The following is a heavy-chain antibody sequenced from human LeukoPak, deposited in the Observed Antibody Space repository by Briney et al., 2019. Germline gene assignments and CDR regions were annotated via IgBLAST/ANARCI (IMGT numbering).Heavy chain of an antibody. D-gene: IGHD3-22*01. J-gene: IGHJ4*02. CDR3: ARDPYNSSYLFDC. V-gene: IGHV4-4*07. CDR1: GGSISSYY. Sequence: SETLSLTCTVSGGSISSYYWSWIRQPAGKGLEWIGRIYTSGRTNYNPSLRSRLTMSVDTSKNQFSLKLSSVTAADTAVYYCARDPYNSSYLFDCWSQGTLATVSS. CDR2: IYTSGRT.